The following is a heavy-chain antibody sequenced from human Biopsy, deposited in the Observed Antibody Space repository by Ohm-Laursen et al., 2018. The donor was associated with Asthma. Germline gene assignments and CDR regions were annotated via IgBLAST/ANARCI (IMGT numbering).Heavy chain of an antibody. CDR1: GYTFIGCH. CDR2: INPNSGGT. J-gene: IGHJ5*02. V-gene: IGHV1-2*06. D-gene: IGHD6-13*01. CDR3: ARGQKSAGDRWFDP. Sequence: GASVKVSCKASGYTFIGCHIHWMRQAPGQGLEWMGRINPNSGGTNYAQKFQGRVIMTRDTSVSTAHMEVSRLRSDDTAVYYCARGQKSAGDRWFDPWGQGTLVTVSS.